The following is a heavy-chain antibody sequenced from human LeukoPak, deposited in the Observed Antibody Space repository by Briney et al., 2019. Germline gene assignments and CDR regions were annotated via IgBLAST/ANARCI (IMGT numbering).Heavy chain of an antibody. CDR3: AKSFADLALVPDY. V-gene: IGHV3-23*01. D-gene: IGHD3-3*02. CDR1: GFTFNTYG. CDR2: ISGSGGST. Sequence: GGSLRLSCAASGFTFNTYGMSWVRQAPGKGLEWVPAISGSGGSTYYADSVKGRFTISRDNSKNTLYLQMNSLRAEDTAVYYCAKSFADLALVPDYWGQGTLVTVSS. J-gene: IGHJ4*02.